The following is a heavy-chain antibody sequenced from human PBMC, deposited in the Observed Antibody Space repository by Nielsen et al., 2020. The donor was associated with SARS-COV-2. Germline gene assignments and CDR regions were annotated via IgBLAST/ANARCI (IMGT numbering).Heavy chain of an antibody. Sequence: WIRQSPSRGLEWLGRTYYRSKWYNDYAVSVKSRITINPDTSKNQFSLQLNSVTPEDTAVYYCAGARGAYGDYYYYYYTDVWGKGTTVTVSS. D-gene: IGHD4-17*01. CDR3: AGARGAYGDYYYYYYTDV. J-gene: IGHJ6*03. V-gene: IGHV6-1*01. CDR2: TYYRSKWYN.